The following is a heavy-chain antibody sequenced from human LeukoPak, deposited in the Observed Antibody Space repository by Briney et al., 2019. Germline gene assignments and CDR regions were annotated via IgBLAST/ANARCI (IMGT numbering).Heavy chain of an antibody. CDR1: GGSFSGYY. Sequence: SETLSLTCAVYGGSFSGYYWSWIRQPPGKGLEWIGEINHSGSTNYNPSLKSRVTISVDTSKNQFSLKLSSVTAADTAVYYCARGTIWEQQLIHDWGQGTLVTVSS. D-gene: IGHD6-13*01. J-gene: IGHJ1*01. CDR3: ARGTIWEQQLIHD. V-gene: IGHV4-34*01. CDR2: INHSGST.